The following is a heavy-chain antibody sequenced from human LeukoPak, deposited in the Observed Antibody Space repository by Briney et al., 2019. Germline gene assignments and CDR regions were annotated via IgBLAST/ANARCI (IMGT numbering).Heavy chain of an antibody. CDR3: ARDQDG. J-gene: IGHJ4*02. CDR1: GFTFSSYA. V-gene: IGHV3-30-3*01. CDR2: ISYDGSNK. Sequence: GGSLRLSCAASGFTFSSYAMHWVRQAPGKGLEWVAVISYDGSNKYYADSVKGRFTISRDNSKNTLYLQMNSLRAEDTAVYYCARDQDGWGQGTLVTVSS.